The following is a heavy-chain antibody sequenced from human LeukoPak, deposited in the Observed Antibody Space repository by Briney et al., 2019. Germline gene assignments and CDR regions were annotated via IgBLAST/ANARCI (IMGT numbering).Heavy chain of an antibody. V-gene: IGHV3-48*04. CDR1: GFTFSTQG. J-gene: IGHJ6*04. CDR3: ARDAIFRGMDV. D-gene: IGHD2/OR15-2a*01. CDR2: ISSSGSTI. Sequence: TGGSLRLSCAASGFTFSTQGMHWGRQAPGKGLEWVSYISSSGSTIYYADSVKGRFTIARDNAKNSLYLQMNSLRAEDTAVYYCARDAIFRGMDVWGKGTTVTVSS.